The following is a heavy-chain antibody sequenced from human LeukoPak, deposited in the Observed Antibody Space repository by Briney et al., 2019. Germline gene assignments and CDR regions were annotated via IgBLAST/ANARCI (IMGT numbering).Heavy chain of an antibody. V-gene: IGHV3-64*01. CDR2: ISSNGGST. J-gene: IGHJ4*02. Sequence: GGSLRLSCAASGFTFSSYAMHWVRQAPGKGLEYVSAISSNGGSTYYANSVKGRFTISRDNSKNTLYLQMGSLRAEDMAVYYCARDWVGYCSSTSCYEHAFDYWGQGTLVTVSS. D-gene: IGHD2-2*01. CDR1: GFTFSSYA. CDR3: ARDWVGYCSSTSCYEHAFDY.